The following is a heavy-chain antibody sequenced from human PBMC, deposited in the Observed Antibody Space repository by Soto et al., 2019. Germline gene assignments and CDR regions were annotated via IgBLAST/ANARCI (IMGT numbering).Heavy chain of an antibody. CDR2: IRSKANSYAT. J-gene: IGHJ4*02. D-gene: IGHD6-6*01. CDR3: TRPLGYSSSSGTG. V-gene: IGHV3-73*01. CDR1: GFTFSGSA. Sequence: GGSLRLSCAASGFTFSGSAMHWVRQASGKGLEWVGRIRSKANSYATAYAASVEGRFTISRDDSKNTAYLQMNSLKTEDTAVYYCTRPLGYSSSSGTGWGQGTLVTVSS.